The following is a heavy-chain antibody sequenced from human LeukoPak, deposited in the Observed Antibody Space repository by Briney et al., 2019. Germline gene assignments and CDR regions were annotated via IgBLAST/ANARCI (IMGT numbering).Heavy chain of an antibody. CDR3: ASEPGETVSLDY. CDR1: GGSISSSRYY. Sequence: SETLSLTCTVSGGSISSSRYYWGWLRQPPGKGLEGIGSIYYSGSTYYNPSLKSRVTISVDTSKNQSSLKLSSVTAADTAVYYCASEPGETVSLDYWGQGTLVTVSS. D-gene: IGHD7-27*01. CDR2: IYYSGST. V-gene: IGHV4-39*07. J-gene: IGHJ4*02.